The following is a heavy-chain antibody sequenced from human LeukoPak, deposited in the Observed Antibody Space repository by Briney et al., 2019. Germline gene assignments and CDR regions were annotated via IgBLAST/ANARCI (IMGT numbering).Heavy chain of an antibody. Sequence: ASVKVSWKASGYTFTSYGISWVRQAPGQGLEWMGWISAYNGNTNYAQKLQGRVTMTTDTSTSTAYMELRSLRSDDTAVYYCARGRVGGYCSSTSCYAFDIWGQGTMVTVSS. CDR2: ISAYNGNT. CDR3: ARGRVGGYCSSTSCYAFDI. V-gene: IGHV1-18*04. CDR1: GYTFTSYG. D-gene: IGHD2-2*01. J-gene: IGHJ3*02.